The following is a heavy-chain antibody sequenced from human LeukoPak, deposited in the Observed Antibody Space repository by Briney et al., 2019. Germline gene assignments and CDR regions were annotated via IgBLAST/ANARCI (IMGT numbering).Heavy chain of an antibody. D-gene: IGHD3-10*01. V-gene: IGHV3-15*01. CDR1: GFTFSNAW. Sequence: PGGSLRLSCAASGFTFSNAWMSWVRQAPGKGLEWVGRIKSKTDGGTTDYAAPVKGRFTISRDDSKNTLYPQMNSLKTEDTAVYYCTTEGDITMVRGVIIRGVDYWGQGTLVTVSS. J-gene: IGHJ4*02. CDR2: IKSKTDGGTT. CDR3: TTEGDITMVRGVIIRGVDY.